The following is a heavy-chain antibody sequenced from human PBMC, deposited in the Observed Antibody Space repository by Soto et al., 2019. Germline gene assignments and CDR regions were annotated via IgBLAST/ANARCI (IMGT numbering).Heavy chain of an antibody. CDR1: GFAFSSYA. CDR2: ISSNGGST. V-gene: IGHV3-64D*06. Sequence: QPGGSLRLSCSASGFAFSSYAIHFFRQAPGKGLEYVSAISSNGGSTYYADSVKGRFTISRDNSKNTLYLQMSSLRAEDTAVYYCVRSPRDDFPVYWGQGTLVTVSS. D-gene: IGHD3-3*01. CDR3: VRSPRDDFPVY. J-gene: IGHJ4*02.